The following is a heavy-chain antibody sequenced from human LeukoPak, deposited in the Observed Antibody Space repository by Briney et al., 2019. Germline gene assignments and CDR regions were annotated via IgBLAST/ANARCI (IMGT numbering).Heavy chain of an antibody. Sequence: GGSLRLSCAASGFTFSDYSMNWVRQAPGKGLEWISSISSSSSYIYYTDSVKGRFTISRDNAKNSLYLQMNSLRAEDTAVYYCAREARLLQWLARGYFDYWGQGTLVTVSS. CDR2: ISSSSSYI. CDR3: AREARLLQWLARGYFDY. V-gene: IGHV3-21*01. J-gene: IGHJ4*02. D-gene: IGHD6-19*01. CDR1: GFTFSDYS.